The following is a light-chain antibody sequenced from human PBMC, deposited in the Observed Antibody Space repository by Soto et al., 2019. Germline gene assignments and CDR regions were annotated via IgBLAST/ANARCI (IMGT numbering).Light chain of an antibody. CDR2: KTS. Sequence: EIQMTQSPSTLYASVGDRVTITCRASQSISSLLAWFQQKPGKAPEILIYKTSTLESGVPSRFSGSRSGTEFTLTISSLQPDDFATYYCLQYYDYRTFGQGTKVDIK. V-gene: IGKV1-5*03. J-gene: IGKJ1*01. CDR3: LQYYDYRT. CDR1: QSISSL.